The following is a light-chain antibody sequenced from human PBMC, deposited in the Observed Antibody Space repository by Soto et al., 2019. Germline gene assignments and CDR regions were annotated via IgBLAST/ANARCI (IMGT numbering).Light chain of an antibody. J-gene: IGKJ1*01. CDR2: GVS. Sequence: IQLTQSPSSLYASVGDRVTITCRASQEISGYLAWYQQTPGKAPKLLIYGVSTLQDGVSSRFSGHGSGTDFSLTISSLQPEDFATYYCQHLHWAFGPGT. CDR3: QHLHWA. V-gene: IGKV1-9*01. CDR1: QEISGY.